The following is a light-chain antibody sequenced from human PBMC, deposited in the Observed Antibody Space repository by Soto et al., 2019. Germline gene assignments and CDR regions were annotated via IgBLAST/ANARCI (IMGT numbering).Light chain of an antibody. CDR2: GPS. V-gene: IGKV3-20*01. J-gene: IGKJ1*01. CDR1: QSVSSSY. CDR3: QQYGSSPPTWT. Sequence: EIVLTQSPGTLSLSPGERATLSCRASQSVSSSYLAWYQQKPGQAPRLLIYGPSSRATGIPDRFSGSGSGTDFTLTISRLEPEDFAVYYCQQYGSSPPTWTFGKGTKVEIK.